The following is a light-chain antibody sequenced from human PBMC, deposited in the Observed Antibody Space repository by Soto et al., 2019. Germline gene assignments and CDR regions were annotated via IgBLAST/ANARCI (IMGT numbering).Light chain of an antibody. V-gene: IGLV2-23*01. Sequence: QSALTQPASVSGFLGQSITMSCTGSSSDVGTFNLVSWFQQHPGKAPKLLIFEGTKRPSGVSDRFSGSKSGNTASLTISGLQAEDDADYHCCSYAGTRTSWVFGTGTKVTVL. CDR3: CSYAGTRTSWV. J-gene: IGLJ1*01. CDR1: SSDVGTFNL. CDR2: EGT.